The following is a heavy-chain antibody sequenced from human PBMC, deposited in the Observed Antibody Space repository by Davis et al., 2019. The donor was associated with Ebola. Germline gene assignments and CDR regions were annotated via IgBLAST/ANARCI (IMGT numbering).Heavy chain of an antibody. CDR3: ARAQFPTTSDH. D-gene: IGHD1-1*01. CDR1: GYTFTSYY. J-gene: IGHJ4*02. CDR2: INPSGGST. V-gene: IGHV1-46*01. Sequence: AASVKVSCKASGYTFTSYYMHWVRQAPGQGLEWMGIINPSGGSTNYAQNVQGRVTMTTDTSTSTAYMEVGSLSSDDTAVYYCARAQFPTTSDHWGQGTLVTVSS.